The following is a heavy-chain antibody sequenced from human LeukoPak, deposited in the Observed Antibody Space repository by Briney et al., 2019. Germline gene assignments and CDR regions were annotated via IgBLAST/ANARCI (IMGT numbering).Heavy chain of an antibody. CDR2: ISGSGGST. D-gene: IGHD4-23*01. J-gene: IGHJ6*04. Sequence: PGGSLRLSCAASGFTFSSYAMSWVRQAPGKGLEWVSAISGSGGSTYYADSVKGRFTISRDNSKNTLYLQMNRLRAEDTALYYCAKELSHYGGKTSAPLDVWGKGTTVTVSS. V-gene: IGHV3-23*01. CDR1: GFTFSSYA. CDR3: AKELSHYGGKTSAPLDV.